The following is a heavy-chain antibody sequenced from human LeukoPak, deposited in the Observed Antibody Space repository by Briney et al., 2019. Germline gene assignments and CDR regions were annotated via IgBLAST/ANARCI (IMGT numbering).Heavy chain of an antibody. D-gene: IGHD3-22*01. V-gene: IGHV3-21*01. CDR3: ARAGGDSSGYGY. CDR1: GFTFSSYA. Sequence: GRSLRLSCAASGFTFSSYAMHWVRQAPGKGLEWVSSISSSSSYIYYADSVKGRFTISRDNAKNSLYLQMNSLRAEDTAVYYCARAGGDSSGYGYWGQGTLVTVSS. CDR2: ISSSSSYI. J-gene: IGHJ4*02.